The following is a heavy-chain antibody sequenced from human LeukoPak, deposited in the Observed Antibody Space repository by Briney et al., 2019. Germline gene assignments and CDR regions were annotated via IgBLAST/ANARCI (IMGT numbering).Heavy chain of an antibody. CDR2: INTDGSST. D-gene: IGHD6-19*01. J-gene: IGHJ4*02. CDR1: GFTFKNYW. V-gene: IGHV3-74*01. CDR3: ARDPGDSSLDY. Sequence: GGSLRLSCAASGFTFKNYWMHWVRQAPGKGPVWVSRINTDGSSTSYADSVKGRFTISRDNAKNTLYLQMNSLRAEDTAVYYCARDPGDSSLDYWGQGTLVTVSS.